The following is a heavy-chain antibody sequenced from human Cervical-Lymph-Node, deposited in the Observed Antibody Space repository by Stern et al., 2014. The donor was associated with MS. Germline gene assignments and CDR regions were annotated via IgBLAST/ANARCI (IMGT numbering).Heavy chain of an antibody. V-gene: IGHV5-51*01. CDR2: IYPPDSET. Sequence: EVQLVESGAEVKKPGESLKISCQVSGYNFRVYWIGWVRQTPGKGLEWVGIIYPPDSETRYNPSFQGQVSMSVDKSVSTAYLQWSSLQTSDTALYFCARHTGDYAFDYWGQGTLVIVSS. D-gene: IGHD4-17*01. CDR1: GYNFRVYW. J-gene: IGHJ4*02. CDR3: ARHTGDYAFDY.